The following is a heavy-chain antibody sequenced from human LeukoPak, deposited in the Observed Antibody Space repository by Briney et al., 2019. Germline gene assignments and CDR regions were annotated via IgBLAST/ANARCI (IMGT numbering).Heavy chain of an antibody. Sequence: SETLSLTCVVCGYSISSGFYWGWIRQPPGKGLEWIGSMSHSGSTYYNPSLKSRLTISVDTSKNQFSLNLRSVTAADTAVYYCVRDWAYCGGDCYPGYWGQGTLVTVSS. V-gene: IGHV4-38-2*02. CDR3: VRDWAYCGGDCYPGY. CDR1: GYSISSGFY. J-gene: IGHJ4*02. CDR2: MSHSGST. D-gene: IGHD2-21*02.